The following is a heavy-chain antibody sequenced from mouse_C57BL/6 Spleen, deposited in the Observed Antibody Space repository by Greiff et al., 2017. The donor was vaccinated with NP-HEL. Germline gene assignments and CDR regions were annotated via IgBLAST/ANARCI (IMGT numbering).Heavy chain of an antibody. V-gene: IGHV5-4*01. J-gene: IGHJ3*01. CDR1: GFTFSSYA. Sequence: EVQGVESGGGLVKPGGSLKLSCAASGFTFSSYAMSWVRQTPEKRLEWVATISDGGSYTYYPDNVKGRFTISRDNAKNNLYLQMSHLKSEDTAMYYCARSYYGSSQEFAYWGQGTLVTVSA. D-gene: IGHD1-1*01. CDR3: ARSYYGSSQEFAY. CDR2: ISDGGSYT.